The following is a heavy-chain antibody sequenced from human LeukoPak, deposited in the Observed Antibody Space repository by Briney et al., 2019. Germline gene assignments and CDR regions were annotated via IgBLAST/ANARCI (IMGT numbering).Heavy chain of an antibody. J-gene: IGHJ6*02. D-gene: IGHD3-10*01. CDR1: GFIFSSYA. CDR2: IRYDGSNK. Sequence: GGSLRLSCAASGFIFSSYAMHWVRQAPGKGLEWVAFIRYDGSNKYYADSVKGRFTISRDNAKNSLYLQMNSLRAEDTAVYYCARGQGSGTYNMDVWGQGTTVTVSS. V-gene: IGHV3-30*02. CDR3: ARGQGSGTYNMDV.